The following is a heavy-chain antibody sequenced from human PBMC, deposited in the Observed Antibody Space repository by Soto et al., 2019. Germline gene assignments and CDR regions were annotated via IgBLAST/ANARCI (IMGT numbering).Heavy chain of an antibody. D-gene: IGHD2-15*01. Sequence: QVQLQESGPGLVKPSETLSLTCTVSGGSISSYYWSWIRQPAGKGLEWIGSINTSGSTNYNPSLKRRGTTSVDTSKNQSSLKLSAVTAADTAVYYCAGDRVRYTTGGSGGDYLDYWGQGTLVTVSS. CDR3: AGDRVRYTTGGSGGDYLDY. CDR2: INTSGST. V-gene: IGHV4-4*07. J-gene: IGHJ4*02. CDR1: GGSISSYY.